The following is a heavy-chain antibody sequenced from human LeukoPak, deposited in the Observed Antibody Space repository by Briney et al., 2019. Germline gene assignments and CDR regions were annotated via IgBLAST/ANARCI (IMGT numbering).Heavy chain of an antibody. CDR2: INTFNHDT. Sequence: ASVKVSCKASGDIFSNYGITWVRQAPGQGLEWMGWINTFNHDTKYAQKFQGKVSMTTDTSTSTVYMELTSLTSDDTAVYYCARDEWSYYDFWSGYYTGIHGYYYGMDVWGQGTTVTVSS. V-gene: IGHV1-18*01. D-gene: IGHD3-3*01. CDR3: ARDEWSYYDFWSGYYTGIHGYYYGMDV. J-gene: IGHJ6*02. CDR1: GDIFSNYG.